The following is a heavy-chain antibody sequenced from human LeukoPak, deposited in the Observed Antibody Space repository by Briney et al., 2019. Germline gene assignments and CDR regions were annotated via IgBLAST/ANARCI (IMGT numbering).Heavy chain of an antibody. D-gene: IGHD1-1*01. J-gene: IGHJ6*02. V-gene: IGHV3-7*01. CDR1: GSTFSESW. CDR3: ATYINWVAGDV. CDR2: INHEGGGI. Sequence: GGSLRLSCAASGSTFSESWMSWVRQVPGQGLEWVAHINHEGGGIQYVDSVKGRFTISRDNAKGSVYLQMNSLRAEDTAIYHCATYINWVAGDVWGQGTTVIVSS.